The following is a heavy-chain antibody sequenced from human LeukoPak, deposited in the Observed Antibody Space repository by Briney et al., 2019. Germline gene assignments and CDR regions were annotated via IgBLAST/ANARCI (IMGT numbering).Heavy chain of an antibody. CDR2: ISGSGGST. D-gene: IGHD4-11*01. V-gene: IGHV3-23*01. Sequence: GGSLRLSCAASGFTFSSYAMSWVRQAPGKGLEWVSAISGSGGSTYYADSVKGRFTISRDNSKNTLYLQMNSLRAEDTAVYYCARESADYSNYYGMDVWGQGTTVTVSS. CDR3: ARESADYSNYYGMDV. CDR1: GFTFSSYA. J-gene: IGHJ6*02.